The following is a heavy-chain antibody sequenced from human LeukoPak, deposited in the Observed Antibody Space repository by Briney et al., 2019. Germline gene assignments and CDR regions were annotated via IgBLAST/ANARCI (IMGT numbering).Heavy chain of an antibody. V-gene: IGHV4-59*12. CDR3: AREYGVYYGMDV. CDR1: GGSISSYY. D-gene: IGHD4-17*01. J-gene: IGHJ6*02. Sequence: PSETLSLTCTVSGGSISSYYWSWIRQPPGKGLEWIGSIYYSGSTNYNPSLKSRVTMSVDTSKNQFSLKLSSVTAADTAVYYCAREYGVYYGMDVWGQGTTVTVSS. CDR2: IYYSGST.